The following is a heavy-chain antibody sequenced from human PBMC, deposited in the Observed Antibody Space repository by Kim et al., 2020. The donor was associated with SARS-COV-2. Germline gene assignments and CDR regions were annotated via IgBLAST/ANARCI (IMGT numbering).Heavy chain of an antibody. CDR2: PSGGST. CDR3: ARSGMDV. J-gene: IGHJ6*02. Sequence: PSGGSTSYAQKFQGRVTMTRDTSTSTVYMELSSLRSEDTAVYYCARSGMDVWGQGTTVTVSS. V-gene: IGHV1-46*01.